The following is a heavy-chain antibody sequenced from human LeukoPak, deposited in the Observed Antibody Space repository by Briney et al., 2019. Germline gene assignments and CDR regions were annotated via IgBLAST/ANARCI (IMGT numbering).Heavy chain of an antibody. J-gene: IGHJ4*02. CDR1: GYSFTSYW. D-gene: IGHD3-10*01. Sequence: GESLKISCKGSGYSFTSYWLGWVRQMPGKGLEWMGIIYPGDSDTRYSPSFQGQVTISADKSISTAYLQWSSLKASDTAMYYCARLPYGSGSYYLLYFDYWGQGTLVTVSS. CDR2: IYPGDSDT. V-gene: IGHV5-51*01. CDR3: ARLPYGSGSYYLLYFDY.